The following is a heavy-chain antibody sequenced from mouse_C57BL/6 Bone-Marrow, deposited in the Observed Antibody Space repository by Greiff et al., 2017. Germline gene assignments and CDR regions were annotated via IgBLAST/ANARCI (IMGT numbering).Heavy chain of an antibody. V-gene: IGHV5-4*01. CDR1: GFTFSSYA. J-gene: IGHJ4*01. CDR2: ISDGGSYT. Sequence: EVKVVESGGGLVKPGGSLKLSCAASGFTFSSYAMSWVRQTPEKRLEWVATISDGGSYTYYPDNVKGRFPISRDNAKNNLYLQMSHLKSEDTAMYYCARDPYGSSYYYAMDYWGQGTSVTVSS. D-gene: IGHD1-1*01. CDR3: ARDPYGSSYYYAMDY.